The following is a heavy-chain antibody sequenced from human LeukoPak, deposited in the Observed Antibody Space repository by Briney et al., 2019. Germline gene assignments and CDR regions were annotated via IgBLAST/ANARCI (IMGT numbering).Heavy chain of an antibody. CDR2: IYHSGTT. CDR1: GGSISSYY. D-gene: IGHD4/OR15-4a*01. J-gene: IGHJ6*02. CDR3: ARGRANVYYGMDV. Sequence: PSETLSLTCTVSGGSISSYYWSWIRQPPGKGLEWIGFIYHSGTTNYNPSLKSRVTVSVDTSKNQFSLKLSSVTAADTAVYYCARGRANVYYGMDVWGQGTTVTVSS. V-gene: IGHV4-59*12.